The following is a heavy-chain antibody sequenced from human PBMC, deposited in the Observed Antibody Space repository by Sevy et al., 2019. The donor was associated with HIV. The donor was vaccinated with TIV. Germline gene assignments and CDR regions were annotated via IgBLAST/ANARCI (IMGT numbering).Heavy chain of an antibody. V-gene: IGHV4-59*01. CDR1: GGSISSYY. Sequence: SETLSLACTVSGGSISSYYWTWIRRPPGKGLEWIGYLYYSGSTDYNPSLKSRVTISVDTSKNQFSLNLTSVTAADTAVYYCATGRWEGYSSGWYDYWGQGTLVTVSS. CDR3: ATGRWEGYSSGWYDY. J-gene: IGHJ4*02. D-gene: IGHD6-19*01. CDR2: LYYSGST.